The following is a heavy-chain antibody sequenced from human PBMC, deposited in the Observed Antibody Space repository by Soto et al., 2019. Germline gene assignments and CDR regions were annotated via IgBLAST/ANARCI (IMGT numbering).Heavy chain of an antibody. J-gene: IGHJ4*02. V-gene: IGHV1-18*01. CDR2: INADNGDT. D-gene: IGHD3-22*01. Sequence: ASVKVSCKASGYSFDRYGISWVRQAPGQRPEWMGWINADNGDTRFSQKVQGRLTLTTDTSTNTAYMDLRSLTSDDTAVYYCARDRSYYYETSGYPFDYWGQGTQVTVSS. CDR3: ARDRSYYYETSGYPFDY. CDR1: GYSFDRYG.